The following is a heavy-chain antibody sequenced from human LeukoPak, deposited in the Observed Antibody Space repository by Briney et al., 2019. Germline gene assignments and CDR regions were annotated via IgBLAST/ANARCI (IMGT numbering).Heavy chain of an antibody. CDR1: EYTFTGYY. V-gene: IGHV1-2*02. Sequence: ASVKVSCKASEYTFTGYYMHWVRQAPGQGLEWMGWINPNSGGTNYAQKFQGRVTMTRDTSISTAYMELSRLRSDDTAVYYCARDVGDTGNWFDPWGQGTLVTVSS. J-gene: IGHJ5*02. D-gene: IGHD5-18*01. CDR2: INPNSGGT. CDR3: ARDVGDTGNWFDP.